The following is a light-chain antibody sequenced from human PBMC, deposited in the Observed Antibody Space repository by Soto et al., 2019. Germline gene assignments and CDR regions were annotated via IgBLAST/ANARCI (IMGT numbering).Light chain of an antibody. CDR2: RST. J-gene: IGLJ2*01. CDR3: AAWDDSLYGVV. Sequence: QSVLTQPPSTSGTPGQRVTISCSVTISNIGGNTVNWYQHVPGTAPKLLIYRSTQRPSGVPDRFSGSKSGTSASLAISGLQSEDEADYYCAAWDDSLYGVVFGGGTKVTVL. CDR1: ISNIGGNT. V-gene: IGLV1-44*01.